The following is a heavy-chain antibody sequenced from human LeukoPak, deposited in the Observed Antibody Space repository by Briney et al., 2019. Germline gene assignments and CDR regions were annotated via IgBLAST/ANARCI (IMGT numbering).Heavy chain of an antibody. CDR2: ISYDGPNK. V-gene: IGHV3-30*18. J-gene: IGHJ4*02. Sequence: SGGSLRLSCAASGFTFSDYYMSWIRQAPGKGLEWVAVISYDGPNKYYADSVKGRFTISRDDSKSTLYLQMNSLRPEDTAVYYCAKEKLPSGYSFLTDYWGQGTLVTVSS. D-gene: IGHD5-18*01. CDR3: AKEKLPSGYSFLTDY. CDR1: GFTFSDYY.